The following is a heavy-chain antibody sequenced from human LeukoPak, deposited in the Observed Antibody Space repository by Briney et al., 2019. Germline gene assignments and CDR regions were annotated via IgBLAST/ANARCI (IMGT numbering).Heavy chain of an antibody. Sequence: GGSLRLSCAASRFTFSTYSMNWVRQTPGRGLEWVSYISTSGSRIDYADSVKGRFTISRDNAKNSLYLRMNSLRAEDTAVYYCARMNYVSSGWGAPFDSWGQGTLVTVSS. CDR3: ARMNYVSSGWGAPFDS. CDR1: RFTFSTYS. J-gene: IGHJ4*02. D-gene: IGHD1-7*01. V-gene: IGHV3-48*04. CDR2: ISTSGSRI.